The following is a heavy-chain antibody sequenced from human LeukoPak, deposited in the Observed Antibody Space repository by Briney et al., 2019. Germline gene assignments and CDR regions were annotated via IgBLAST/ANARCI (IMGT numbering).Heavy chain of an antibody. D-gene: IGHD6-6*01. V-gene: IGHV4-34*01. J-gene: IGHJ4*02. Sequence: SETLSLTCAVYGGSFSGYYWSWIRRPPGKGLEWIGEINHSGSTNYNPSLKSRVTISVDTSKNQFSLKLSSVTAADTAVYYCARGLWRLVLDYWGQGTLVTVSS. CDR2: INHSGST. CDR1: GGSFSGYY. CDR3: ARGLWRLVLDY.